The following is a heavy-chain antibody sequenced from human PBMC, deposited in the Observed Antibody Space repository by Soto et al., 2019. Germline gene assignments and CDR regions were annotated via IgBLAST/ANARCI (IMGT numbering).Heavy chain of an antibody. CDR2: IIPILGIA. CDR3: ARDTRDGYIDY. J-gene: IGHJ4*02. Sequence: SVKVSCKASGGTFSSYTISWVRQAPGQGLEWMGRIIPILGIANYAQKFQGRVTITADKSTSTAYMELSSLRSEDTAVYYCARDTRDGYIDYWGQGTLVTVSS. D-gene: IGHD3-3*01. V-gene: IGHV1-69*04. CDR1: GGTFSSYT.